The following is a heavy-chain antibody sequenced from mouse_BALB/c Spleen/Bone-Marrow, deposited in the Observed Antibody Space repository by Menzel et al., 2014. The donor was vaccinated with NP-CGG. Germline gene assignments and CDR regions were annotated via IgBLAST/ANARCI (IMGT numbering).Heavy chain of an antibody. J-gene: IGHJ2*01. CDR2: VNPNIGGT. CDR3: ARGRWYY. D-gene: IGHD2-3*01. V-gene: IGHV1-22*01. Sequence: VQLKESGPELVKPGASVKISCKTSGYTFSDYTLHWVKQSRGKSLEWIGGVNPNIGGTSYNQKFKGKASLTVNNSSTTAYMELRSLTSDDSAVYYCARGRWYYWGQGTTLTVS. CDR1: GYTFSDYT.